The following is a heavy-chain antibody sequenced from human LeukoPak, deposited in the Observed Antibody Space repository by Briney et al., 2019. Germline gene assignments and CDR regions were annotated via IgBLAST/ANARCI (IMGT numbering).Heavy chain of an antibody. CDR2: ISSSSSYI. J-gene: IGHJ6*03. CDR3: ARDYGDYYYYYYMDV. Sequence: PGGSLRLSCAASGSTFSSYSMNWVRQAPGKGLEWVSSISSSSSYIYYTDSVKGRFTISRDNAKNSLYLQMNSLRAEDTAVYYCARDYGDYYYYYYMDVWGKGTTVTVS. CDR1: GSTFSSYS. V-gene: IGHV3-21*01. D-gene: IGHD4-17*01.